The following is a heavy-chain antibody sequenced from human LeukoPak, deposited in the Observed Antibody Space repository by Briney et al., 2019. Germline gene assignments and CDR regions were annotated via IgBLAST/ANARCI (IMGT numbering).Heavy chain of an antibody. Sequence: GGSLRLSCAASGFTFSSYTMNWVRQPPGKGLEWVSNIGTSSTTIYYADSVKGRFTISRDNAKNSLYLQMNSLRAEDTAVYYCARGGTGTHYYYYYMDVWGKGTTVTVSS. J-gene: IGHJ6*03. V-gene: IGHV3-48*01. CDR3: ARGGTGTHYYYYYMDV. CDR1: GFTFSSYT. CDR2: IGTSSTTI. D-gene: IGHD1-1*01.